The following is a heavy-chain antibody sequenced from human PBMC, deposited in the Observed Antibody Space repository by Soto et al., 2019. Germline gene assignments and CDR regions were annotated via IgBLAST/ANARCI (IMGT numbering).Heavy chain of an antibody. J-gene: IGHJ4*02. CDR3: ARSGYSYGPNPLLY. CDR1: GGSISSGGYY. Sequence: QVQLQESGPGLVKPSQTLSLTCTVSGGSISSGGYYWSWIRQHPGKGLEWIGYISYSGSTYYNPSLQSRVTISVDTSKNQFSLKLSSVTAADTAVYYCARSGYSYGPNPLLYWGQGTLVTVSS. D-gene: IGHD5-18*01. V-gene: IGHV4-31*03. CDR2: ISYSGST.